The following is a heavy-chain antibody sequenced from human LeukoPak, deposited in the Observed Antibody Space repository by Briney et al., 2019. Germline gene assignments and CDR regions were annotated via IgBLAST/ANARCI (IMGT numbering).Heavy chain of an antibody. D-gene: IGHD3-10*01. CDR1: GFSFSTYG. CDR2: ISYDGSTK. V-gene: IGHV3-30*03. Sequence: PGGSLRLSCAASGFSFSTYGMHWVRQAPGKGLEWVTLISYDGSTKYYSDSVKGRFTLSRDNSKNTLYLQMNSLRAEDTAVYYCARAGNYYGRHTNWFDPWGQGTLVTVSS. CDR3: ARAGNYYGRHTNWFDP. J-gene: IGHJ5*02.